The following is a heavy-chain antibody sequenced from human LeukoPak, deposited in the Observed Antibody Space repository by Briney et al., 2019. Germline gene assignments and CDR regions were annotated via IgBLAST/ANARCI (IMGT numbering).Heavy chain of an antibody. CDR3: ARGDSGGMDY. CDR1: GFTFSNYN. D-gene: IGHD3-16*01. J-gene: IGHJ4*02. Sequence: GGSLRLSCAASGFTFSNYNMNWVRRAPGKGLEWVSSISSSSSYIYYPDSVKGRFTISRDNANNSLYLQMNSLRAEDTTVYYCARGDSGGMDYWGQGTLVTVSS. V-gene: IGHV3-21*01. CDR2: ISSSSSYI.